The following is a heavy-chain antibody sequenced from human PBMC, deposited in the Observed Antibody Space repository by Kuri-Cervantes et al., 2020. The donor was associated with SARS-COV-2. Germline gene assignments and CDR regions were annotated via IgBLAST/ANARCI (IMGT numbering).Heavy chain of an antibody. CDR3: ARDRGGTTVTTYNTFDY. CDR2: INPNSGGT. J-gene: IGHJ4*02. CDR1: GYTFTGYY. Sequence: GESLKISCKASGYTFTGYYMHWVRQAPGQGLEWMGWINPNSGGTNYAQKFQGRVTMTRDTSISTAYMELSRLRSDDTAVYYCARDRGGTTVTTYNTFDYWGQGTLVTVSS. V-gene: IGHV1-2*02. D-gene: IGHD4-17*01.